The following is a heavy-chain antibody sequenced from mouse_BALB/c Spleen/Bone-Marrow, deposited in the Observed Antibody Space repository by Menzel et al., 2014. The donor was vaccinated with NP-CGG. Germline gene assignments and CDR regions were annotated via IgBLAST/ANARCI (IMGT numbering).Heavy chain of an antibody. CDR1: GFNIKDTY. Sequence: VQLKESGAELVKPGASVMLSCTASGFNIKDTYIHWMKQRPERGLEWIGGIDPSNGNSKFDPKFQGKATITADTSSNTAYLQLSSLTSEDSAVYYCARYDVFHFDYWGQGTTLTVSS. V-gene: IGHV14-3*02. J-gene: IGHJ2*01. D-gene: IGHD2-3*01. CDR2: IDPSNGNS. CDR3: ARYDVFHFDY.